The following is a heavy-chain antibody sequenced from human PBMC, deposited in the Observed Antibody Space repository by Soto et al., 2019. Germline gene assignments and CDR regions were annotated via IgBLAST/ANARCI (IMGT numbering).Heavy chain of an antibody. V-gene: IGHV2-5*02. D-gene: IGHD1-26*01. CDR2: IYWDDDK. CDR3: IHRRSGSYHNY. Sequence: SGPTLVNPTQTLTLTCTFSGFSLITIGLGVGWIRQPPGKALEWLAIIYWDDDKRYRPSLKRRLTITKDTSKNQVVLTMTNVDPMDTAKYYCIHRRSGSYHNYWGQGTLVTVSS. CDR1: GFSLITIGLG. J-gene: IGHJ4*02.